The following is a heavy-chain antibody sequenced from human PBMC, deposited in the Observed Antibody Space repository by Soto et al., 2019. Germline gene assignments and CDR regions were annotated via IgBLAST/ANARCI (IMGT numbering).Heavy chain of an antibody. CDR2: IYYSGGT. V-gene: IGHV4-31*03. Sequence: QVQLQESGPGLVKPSQTLFLTCTVSGCSISSGGYYWSGIRQHPGKGLEWICDIYYSGGTYYNPPLKNRVTTAVDTSKNMFSLKMRPVTPADTAVYYCARDRGSDFCSGLGGRRAFDPLGQGTLDMVSS. CDR1: GCSISSGGYY. D-gene: IGHD3-3*01. J-gene: IGHJ5*02. CDR3: ARDRGSDFCSGLGGRRAFDP.